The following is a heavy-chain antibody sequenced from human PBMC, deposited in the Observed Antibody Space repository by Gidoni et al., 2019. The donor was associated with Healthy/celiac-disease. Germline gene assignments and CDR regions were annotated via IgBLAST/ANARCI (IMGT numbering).Heavy chain of an antibody. D-gene: IGHD2-2*01. CDR2: IYSGGST. J-gene: IGHJ6*02. CDR3: ARGRPVVVPAAREYYGMDV. CDR1: GFTVSSNY. Sequence: EVQLVESGGGLVQPGGSLRLSCAASGFTVSSNYMSWVRQAPGKGLEWVSVIYSGGSTYYADSVKGRFTISRDNSKNTLYLQMNSLRAEDTAVYYCARGRPVVVPAAREYYGMDVWGQGTTVTVSS. V-gene: IGHV3-66*01.